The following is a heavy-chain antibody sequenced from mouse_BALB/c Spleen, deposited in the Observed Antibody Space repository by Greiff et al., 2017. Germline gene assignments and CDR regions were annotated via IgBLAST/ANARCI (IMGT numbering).Heavy chain of an antibody. CDR2: INSNGGST. V-gene: IGHV5-6-3*01. D-gene: IGHD4-1*01. Sequence: EVQGVESGGGLVQPGGSLKLSCAASGFTFSSYGMSWVRQTPDKRLELVATINSNGGSTYYPDSVKGRFTISRDNAKNTLYLQMSSLKSEDTAMYYCARANWDWYFDVWGAGTTVTVSS. CDR1: GFTFSSYG. J-gene: IGHJ1*01. CDR3: ARANWDWYFDV.